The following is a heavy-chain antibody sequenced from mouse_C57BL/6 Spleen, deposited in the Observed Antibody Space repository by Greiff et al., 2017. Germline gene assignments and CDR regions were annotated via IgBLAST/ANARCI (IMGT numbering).Heavy chain of an antibody. D-gene: IGHD1-1*01. CDR2: INPSTGGT. J-gene: IGHJ2*01. Sequence: EVQLQQSGPELVKPGASVKISCKASGYSFTGYYMNWVKQSPEKSLEWIGEINPSTGGTTYNQKFKAKATLTVDKSSSTAYMQLKSLTSEDSAVYYCARDYYGRDFDYWGQGTTLTVSS. CDR1: GYSFTGYY. CDR3: ARDYYGRDFDY. V-gene: IGHV1-42*01.